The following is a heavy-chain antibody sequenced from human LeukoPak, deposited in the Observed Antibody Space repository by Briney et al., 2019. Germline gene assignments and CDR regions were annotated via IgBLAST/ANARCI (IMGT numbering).Heavy chain of an antibody. D-gene: IGHD4-17*01. V-gene: IGHV3-7*01. CDR1: GFTFSSYC. CDR2: IKQDVGEK. J-gene: IGHJ4*02. CDR3: ARDSTYGDYVDY. Sequence: LGGSLRLSCAASGFTFSSYCMSWVRQAPGKGLEWVANIKQDVGEKYYVDSVKGRFTISRDNAKNSLYLQMNSLRAEDTAVYYCARDSTYGDYVDYWGQGTLVTVSS.